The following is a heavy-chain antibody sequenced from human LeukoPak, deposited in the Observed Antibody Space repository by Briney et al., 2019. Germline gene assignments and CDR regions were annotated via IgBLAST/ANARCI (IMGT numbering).Heavy chain of an antibody. CDR2: FGTRSTSI. J-gene: IGHJ4*02. D-gene: IGHD3-22*01. V-gene: IGHV3-21*01. CDR3: AREVSEGFDF. CDR1: GFTFSGYS. Sequence: GGSLRLSCAASGFTFSGYSMNWIRQAPGKGLEWVSSFGTRSTSIYHAGSVKGRFAISRDSAKNSLYLQMNSLRAEDTALYYCAREVSEGFDFWGQGTLVTVSS.